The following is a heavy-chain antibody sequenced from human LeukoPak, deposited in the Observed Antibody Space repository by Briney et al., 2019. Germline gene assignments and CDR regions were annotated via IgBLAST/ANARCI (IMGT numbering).Heavy chain of an antibody. D-gene: IGHD6-13*01. CDR2: IKQDRSEK. CDR1: GFTFTSAW. V-gene: IGHV3-7*01. CDR3: AREWQGGIAAAGTRIEGDY. Sequence: PGGSLRLSCAASGFTFTSAWMSWLRQTPEEGLEWVANIKQDRSEKNYVDSVKGRFTISRDNAESSLFLQMNSLRVEDTAVYYCAREWQGGIAAAGTRIEGDYWGQGTLVAVSS. J-gene: IGHJ4*02.